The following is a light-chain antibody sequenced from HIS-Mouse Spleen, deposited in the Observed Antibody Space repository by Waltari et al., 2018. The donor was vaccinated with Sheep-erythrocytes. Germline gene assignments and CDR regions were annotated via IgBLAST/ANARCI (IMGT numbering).Light chain of an antibody. V-gene: IGLV1-44*01. J-gene: IGLJ2*01. CDR1: SSNTGSIT. Sequence: QSVLTQPPSASGTPGQRVTISCSGSSSNTGSITVNWYQQLPGTAAKLLIYSNNQRPSGVPDRFSGSKSGTSASLAISGLQSEDEADYYCAAWDDSLNGVVFGGGTKLTVL. CDR3: AAWDDSLNGVV. CDR2: SNN.